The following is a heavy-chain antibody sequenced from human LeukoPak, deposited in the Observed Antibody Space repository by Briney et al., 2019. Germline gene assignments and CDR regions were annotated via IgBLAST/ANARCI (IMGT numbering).Heavy chain of an antibody. J-gene: IGHJ4*02. D-gene: IGHD3-10*01. Sequence: PSETLSLTCAVSGGSISSNNWWGWVRQTPGKGLEWIGEIYNSGSTNYNPSLKSRVTISVDKSKHQFSLRLSSVTAADTAVYYCARARYYYGSGSYYFDYWGQGSLVTVSS. CDR3: ARARYYYGSGSYYFDY. V-gene: IGHV4-4*02. CDR1: GGSISSNNW. CDR2: IYNSGST.